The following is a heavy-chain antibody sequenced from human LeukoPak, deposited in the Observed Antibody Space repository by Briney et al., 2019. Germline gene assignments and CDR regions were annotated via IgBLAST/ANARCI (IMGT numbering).Heavy chain of an antibody. J-gene: IGHJ4*02. CDR3: ARDPGGATRFDY. D-gene: IGHD1-26*01. Sequence: GGSLRLSCAASGFTFSSYAMSWVRQAPGKGLEWVSAISGSGGSTYYADSVKGRFTISRDNSKNTLYLQMNSLRAEDTAVYYCARDPGGATRFDYWGQGTLVTVSS. CDR2: ISGSGGST. CDR1: GFTFSSYA. V-gene: IGHV3-23*01.